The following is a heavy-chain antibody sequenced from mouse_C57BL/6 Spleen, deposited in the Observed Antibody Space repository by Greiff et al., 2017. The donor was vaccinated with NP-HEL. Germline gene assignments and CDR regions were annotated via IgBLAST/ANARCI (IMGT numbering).Heavy chain of an antibody. CDR1: GYTFTDYY. D-gene: IGHD1-1*01. J-gene: IGHJ1*03. CDR2: INPNNGGT. CDR3: ARWITTVVARYFDV. V-gene: IGHV1-26*01. Sequence: EVQLHQSGPELVKPGASVKISCKASGYTFTDYYMNWVKQSHGKSLEWIGDINPNNGGTSYNQKFKGKATLTVDKSSSTAYMELRSLTSEDSAVYYCARWITTVVARYFDVWGTGTTVTVSS.